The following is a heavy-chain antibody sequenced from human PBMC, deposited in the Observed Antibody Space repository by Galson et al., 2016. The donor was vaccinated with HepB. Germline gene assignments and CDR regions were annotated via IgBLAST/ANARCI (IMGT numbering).Heavy chain of an antibody. V-gene: IGHV3-33*01. D-gene: IGHD3-22*01. CDR1: GFTFSSYG. CDR3: ARDNKDDGRDYSMAQDY. CDR2: LWYDGSNK. Sequence: SLRLSCAASGFTFSSYGMHWVRQAPGKGLEWVAVLWYDGSNKYYTDSVKGRFTISRDNSKNTLYLQMNSLRAEDTAVYYCARDNKDDGRDYSMAQDYWGQGTLVTVSS. J-gene: IGHJ4*02.